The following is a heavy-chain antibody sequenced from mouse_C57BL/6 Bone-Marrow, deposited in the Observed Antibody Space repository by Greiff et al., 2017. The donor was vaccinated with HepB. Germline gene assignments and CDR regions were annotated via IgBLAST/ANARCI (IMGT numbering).Heavy chain of an antibody. Sequence: QVQLQQPGAELVKPGASVKLSCKASGYTFTSYWMHWVKQRPGQGLEWIGRIHPSDSDTNYNQKFKGKATLTVDKSSSTAYMQLSSLTSEDSALYYCAMGGYYYGSSYGWYFDVWGTGTTVTVSS. V-gene: IGHV1-74*01. CDR3: AMGGYYYGSSYGWYFDV. CDR2: IHPSDSDT. D-gene: IGHD1-1*01. J-gene: IGHJ1*03. CDR1: GYTFTSYW.